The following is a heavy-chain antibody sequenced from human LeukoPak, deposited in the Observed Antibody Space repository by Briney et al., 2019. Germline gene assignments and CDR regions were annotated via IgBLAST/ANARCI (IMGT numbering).Heavy chain of an antibody. CDR1: GDSISSYY. Sequence: NPSETLCLTCTVSGDSISSYYWSWIRPPPGKGLEWIGGIYYSGNTNYNPSLKSRVTISIDTSKNQFSLKLSSVTAADTAVYYCARDYAFDIWGQGTMVTVSS. CDR3: ARDYAFDI. V-gene: IGHV4-59*01. J-gene: IGHJ3*02. CDR2: IYYSGNT.